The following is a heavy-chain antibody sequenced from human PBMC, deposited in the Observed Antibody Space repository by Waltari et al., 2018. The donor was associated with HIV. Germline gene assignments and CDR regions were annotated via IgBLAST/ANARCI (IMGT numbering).Heavy chain of an antibody. Sequence: EVQLLESGGGLVKPGGSRRPSCAASGFPFSSYVLRCVRQAPGKGLEWVSAITGSGGTTYHADTVKGRFTISRDNSKNTLYLQMNSLRAEDTAVYYCASRYDSDAFDIWGQGTMVTVSS. CDR1: GFPFSSYV. D-gene: IGHD2-2*01. J-gene: IGHJ3*02. CDR3: ASRYDSDAFDI. V-gene: IGHV3-23*01. CDR2: ITGSGGTT.